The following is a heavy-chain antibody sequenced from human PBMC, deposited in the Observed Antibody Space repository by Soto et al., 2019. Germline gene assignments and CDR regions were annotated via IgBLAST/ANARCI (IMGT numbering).Heavy chain of an antibody. J-gene: IGHJ4*02. CDR1: GFTFSNYA. CDR3: AKRASGSYFDY. V-gene: IGHV3-23*01. CDR2: ISGSGGST. D-gene: IGHD3-10*01. Sequence: EVQLLESGGGLVQPGGSLRLSCAASGFTFSNYAMNWVRQAPGKGLEWISVISGSGGSTYYADSVKGRFTISRDNSKNTLYLQMNSLSAEDTAVYYCAKRASGSYFDYWSQGALVTVSS.